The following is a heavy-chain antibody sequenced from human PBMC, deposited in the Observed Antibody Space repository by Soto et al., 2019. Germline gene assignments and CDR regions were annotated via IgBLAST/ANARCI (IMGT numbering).Heavy chain of an antibody. D-gene: IGHD1-26*01. CDR3: AKSKELGVSAPDH. Sequence: SQTLSLTCAISGDSVSSNSATWNWIRQSPSRGLEWLGRTYYRSQWYYDYALSVKSRVSINPDTSENQFSLQLNSLTPEDTAVYYCAKSKELGVSAPDHWGQGTLV. J-gene: IGHJ4*02. V-gene: IGHV6-1*01. CDR1: GDSVSSNSAT. CDR2: TYYRSQWYY.